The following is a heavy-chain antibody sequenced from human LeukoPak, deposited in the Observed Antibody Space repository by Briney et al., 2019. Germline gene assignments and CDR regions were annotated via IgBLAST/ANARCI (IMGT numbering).Heavy chain of an antibody. Sequence: PGGSLRLSCAASGFTVSSNYMSWVRQAPGKGLEWVSAISGSGGSTYYADSVKGRFTISRDNSKNTLYLQMNSLRAEDTAVYYCAKRKGAGRFDYWGQGTLVTVSS. J-gene: IGHJ4*02. D-gene: IGHD1-26*01. CDR2: ISGSGGST. V-gene: IGHV3-23*01. CDR1: GFTVSSNY. CDR3: AKRKGAGRFDY.